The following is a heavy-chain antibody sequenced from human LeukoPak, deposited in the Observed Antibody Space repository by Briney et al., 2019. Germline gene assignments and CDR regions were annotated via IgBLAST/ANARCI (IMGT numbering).Heavy chain of an antibody. CDR1: GFTFSSYG. CDR2: ISYDGSNK. D-gene: IGHD3-22*01. J-gene: IGHJ4*02. CDR3: ARDPGKMGIYDSSGYYYVI. V-gene: IGHV3-30*03. Sequence: TGGSLRLSCAASGFTFSSYGMHWVRQAPGKGLEWVAVISYDGSNKYYADSVKGRFTISRDNSKNTLYLQMNSLRAEDTAVYYCARDPGKMGIYDSSGYYYVIWGQGTLVTVSS.